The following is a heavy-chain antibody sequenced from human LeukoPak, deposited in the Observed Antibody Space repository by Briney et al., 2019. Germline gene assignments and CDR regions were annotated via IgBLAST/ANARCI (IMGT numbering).Heavy chain of an antibody. CDR2: ISGSGRGGRT. Sequence: PGGSLRLSCVASGFAFSRYVMKWVRQAPGKGLEWVSAISGSGRGGRTYYADSVKGRFTISRDNSKNTLYLQMNSLRAEDTAVYYCAKIPSDSSSSHYWGQGTLVTVSS. CDR1: GFAFSRYV. D-gene: IGHD6-6*01. J-gene: IGHJ4*02. V-gene: IGHV3-23*01. CDR3: AKIPSDSSSSHY.